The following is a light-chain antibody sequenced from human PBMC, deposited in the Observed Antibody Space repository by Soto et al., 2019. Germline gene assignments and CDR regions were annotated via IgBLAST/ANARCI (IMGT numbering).Light chain of an antibody. Sequence: QLLLTQSPSASASLGASVKLTCTLSSGHSSYAIAWHQQHPEKGPRYLMKLNSAGSHSKGDGIPDRFSGSSSGAERYLTISSLQSEDEADYYCQTWGTGIQVFGGGTKLTVL. CDR1: SGHSSYA. CDR2: LNSAGSH. J-gene: IGLJ2*01. CDR3: QTWGTGIQV. V-gene: IGLV4-69*01.